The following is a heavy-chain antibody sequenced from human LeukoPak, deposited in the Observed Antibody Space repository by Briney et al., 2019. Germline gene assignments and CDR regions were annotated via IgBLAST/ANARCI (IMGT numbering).Heavy chain of an antibody. CDR2: IWYDGSNK. Sequence: GGSLRLSCAASGLTFSSYGMPLVRQAPGKGLEWVAVIWYDGSNKYYADSVKGRFTISRDNSKNTLYLQMNSLRAEDTAVYYCARDGDYGDYYFDYWGQGTLVTVSS. J-gene: IGHJ4*02. CDR1: GLTFSSYG. V-gene: IGHV3-33*01. D-gene: IGHD4-17*01. CDR3: ARDGDYGDYYFDY.